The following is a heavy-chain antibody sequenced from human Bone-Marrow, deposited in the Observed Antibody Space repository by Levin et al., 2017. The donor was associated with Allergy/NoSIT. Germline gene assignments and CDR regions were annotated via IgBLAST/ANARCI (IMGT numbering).Heavy chain of an antibody. CDR1: GSSLPGPS. V-gene: IGHV4-59*11. CDR2: IYYSGST. CDR3: VGPNDFWRGPIGS. D-gene: IGHD3-3*01. Sequence: LSLPFPFSGSSLPGPSWNWIRQPPGKGLEWIGYIYYSGSTNYNPSLKSRITISLDTSKSQFSLNMRSVTAADSAVYFCVGPNDFWRGPIGSCGQGILVSVSS. J-gene: IGHJ4*02.